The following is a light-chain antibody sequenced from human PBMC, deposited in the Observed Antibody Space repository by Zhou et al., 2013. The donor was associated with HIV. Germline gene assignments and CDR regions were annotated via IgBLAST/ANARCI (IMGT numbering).Light chain of an antibody. CDR1: QDVNKW. CDR3: QYYDDVPYT. CDR2: KAT. V-gene: IGKV1-5*03. Sequence: DIRMVQSPATLSASVGDRVTLTCRASQDVNKWLAWYQQRPGTAPKLLIYKATTLEPGVPSRFSGSGSGTEFTLTIDSLQPEDSATYYCQYYDDVPYTFGQGTKVYI. J-gene: IGKJ2*01.